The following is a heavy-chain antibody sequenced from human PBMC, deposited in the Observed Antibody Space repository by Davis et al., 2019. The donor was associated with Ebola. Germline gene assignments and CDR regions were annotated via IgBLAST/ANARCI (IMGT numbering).Heavy chain of an antibody. J-gene: IGHJ4*02. Sequence: MPSETLSLTCTVSGGSVSSGSYYWSWIRQPPGKGLEWIGRIYTSGSTNYNPSLKSRVTISVDTSKNQFSLKLSSVTAADTAVYYCARVSGWSGWYGYHFDYWGQGTLVTVSS. CDR1: GGSVSSGSYY. CDR2: IYTSGST. V-gene: IGHV4-61*01. D-gene: IGHD6-19*01. CDR3: ARVSGWSGWYGYHFDY.